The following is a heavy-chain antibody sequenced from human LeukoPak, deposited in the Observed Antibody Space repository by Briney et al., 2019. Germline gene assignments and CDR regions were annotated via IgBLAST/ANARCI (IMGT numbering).Heavy chain of an antibody. V-gene: IGHV3-7*01. CDR1: GFTLSSYW. Sequence: GGSLRLSCAASGFTLSSYWMSWVRQAPGKGLEWVANIKQDGSEKYYVDSVKGRFTISRDNAKNSLYLQMNSLRAEDTAVYYCARDYYDSSGHQGGFDYWGQGTLVTVSS. CDR2: IKQDGSEK. J-gene: IGHJ4*02. D-gene: IGHD3-22*01. CDR3: ARDYYDSSGHQGGFDY.